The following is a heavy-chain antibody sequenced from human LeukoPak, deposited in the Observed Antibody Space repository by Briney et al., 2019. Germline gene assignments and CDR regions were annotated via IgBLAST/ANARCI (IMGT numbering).Heavy chain of an antibody. CDR2: IRSKANSYAT. V-gene: IGHV3-73*01. CDR3: TRPALYSSSWYGGDWFDP. J-gene: IGHJ5*02. CDR1: GFTFSGSA. D-gene: IGHD6-13*01. Sequence: PGGSLRLSCAASGFTFSGSAMHWVRQASGKGLEWVGRIRSKANSYATAYAASVKGRFTISRDDSKNTAHLQMNSLKTEDTAVYYCTRPALYSSSWYGGDWFDPWGQGTLVTVSS.